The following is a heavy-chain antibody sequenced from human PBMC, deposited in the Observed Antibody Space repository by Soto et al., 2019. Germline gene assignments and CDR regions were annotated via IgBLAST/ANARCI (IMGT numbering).Heavy chain of an antibody. CDR1: GDSVASNSAA. V-gene: IGHV6-1*01. CDR2: TYYRSKWYT. J-gene: IGHJ6*02. D-gene: IGHD2-2*01. Sequence: SQTLSLTCAISGDSVASNSAAWNWIRQSPSRGLEWLGRTYYRSKWYTDYAESVKSRITINPDTSKNQVSLQLKSVTPEDTAVYYCARPAATVIYYSGMDVWGQGTTVTVSS. CDR3: ARPAATVIYYSGMDV.